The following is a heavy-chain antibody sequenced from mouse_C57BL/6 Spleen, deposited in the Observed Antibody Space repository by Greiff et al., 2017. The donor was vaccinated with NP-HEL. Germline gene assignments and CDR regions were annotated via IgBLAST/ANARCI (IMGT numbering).Heavy chain of an antibody. V-gene: IGHV1-26*01. J-gene: IGHJ2*01. CDR1: GYTFTDYY. CDR3: ARQDLELRRYFDY. CDR2: INPNNGGT. Sequence: EVQLQQSGPELVKPGASVKISCKASGYTFTDYYMNWVKQSHGKSLEWIGDINPNNGGTSYNQKFKGKATLTVDKSSSTAYMELRSLTSEDSAVYYCARQDLELRRYFDYWGQGTTLTVSS. D-gene: IGHD1-2*01.